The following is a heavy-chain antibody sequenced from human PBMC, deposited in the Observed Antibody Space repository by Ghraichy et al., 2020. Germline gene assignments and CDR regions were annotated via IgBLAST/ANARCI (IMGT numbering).Heavy chain of an antibody. V-gene: IGHV3-7*04. CDR3: ARVRGSYCVDY. CDR1: GFTSSNYW. CDR2: IKQDGSEK. J-gene: IGHJ4*02. Sequence: GGSLRLSCAASGFTSSNYWMSWVRQAPGKGLEWVANIKQDGSEKYYVDSVKGRFTISRDNAKNSLYLQMNTLRSEDTAIYYCARVRGSYCVDYWGQGTLVTVSS. D-gene: IGHD1-26*01.